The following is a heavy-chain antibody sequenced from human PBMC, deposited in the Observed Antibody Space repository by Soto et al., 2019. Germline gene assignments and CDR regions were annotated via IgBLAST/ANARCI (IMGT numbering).Heavy chain of an antibody. V-gene: IGHV3-30*18. Sequence: QVQLVESGGGAVQPGRSLRLSCAASGFTFDSHGMHWVRQAPGKGLEWVAVISSDGNNKYYADSVKCRFTISRDNFNNILYLQMSSLRAEDTAMYYCAKDLLPNTVTTCGSWGQGTLVTVSS. J-gene: IGHJ5*02. CDR1: GFTFDSHG. D-gene: IGHD4-17*01. CDR2: ISSDGNNK. CDR3: AKDLLPNTVTTCGS.